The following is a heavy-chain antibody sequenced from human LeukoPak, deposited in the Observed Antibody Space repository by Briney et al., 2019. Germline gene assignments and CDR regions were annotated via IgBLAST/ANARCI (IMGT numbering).Heavy chain of an antibody. CDR3: ARHLTQVLFDI. J-gene: IGHJ3*02. Sequence: SETLSLTCAVSGYSISSGYYWGWIRQPPGKGLEWIGSICHSGSTYYNPSLKSRVIISVDTSKNQFSLKLRSVTAADTAVYYCARHLTQVLFDIWGQGTMVTVSS. CDR1: GYSISSGYY. V-gene: IGHV4-38-2*01. D-gene: IGHD4/OR15-4a*01. CDR2: ICHSGST.